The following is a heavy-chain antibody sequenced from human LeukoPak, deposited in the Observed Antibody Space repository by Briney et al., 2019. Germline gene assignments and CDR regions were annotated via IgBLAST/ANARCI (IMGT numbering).Heavy chain of an antibody. CDR3: ARVHGAAAERYGMDV. CDR1: GGSISSSSYY. D-gene: IGHD6-13*01. V-gene: IGHV4-39*07. Sequence: SETLSLTCTVSGGSISSSSYYWGWIRQPPGKGLEWIGSIYYSGSTYYNPSLKSRVTISVDTSKNQFSLKLSSVTAADTAVYYCARVHGAAAERYGMDVWGQGTTVTVSS. J-gene: IGHJ6*02. CDR2: IYYSGST.